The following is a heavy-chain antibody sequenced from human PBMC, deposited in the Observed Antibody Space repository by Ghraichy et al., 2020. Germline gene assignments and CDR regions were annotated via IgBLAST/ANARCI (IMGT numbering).Heavy chain of an antibody. CDR2: ISSSSSYI. V-gene: IGHV3-21*01. D-gene: IGHD6-19*01. CDR3: ARGPYSSGWYNWFDP. CDR1: GFTFSTYS. Sequence: GESLNISCAASGFTFSTYSMTWVRQAPGKGLEWVSSISSSSSYIYYADSVKDRFTISRDNAKNSLYLQMNSLRAEDTAVYYCARGPYSSGWYNWFDPWGQGTLVTVSS. J-gene: IGHJ5*02.